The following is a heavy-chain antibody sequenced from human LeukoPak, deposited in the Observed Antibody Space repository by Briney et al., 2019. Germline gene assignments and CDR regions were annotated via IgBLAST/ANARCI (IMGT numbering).Heavy chain of an antibody. J-gene: IGHJ3*02. V-gene: IGHV3-43*01. D-gene: IGHD2-15*01. CDR3: ARGYSRAAFDI. CDR2: ISSTGGTI. CDR1: GFTFDDYT. Sequence: GGSLRLSCVASGFTFDDYTIHWVRQTPGKGLEWVSFISSTGGTIYYADSVKGRFTVSRDNGKNSLLLQMNSLRAEDTALYYCARGYSRAAFDIWGQGTVVAVSS.